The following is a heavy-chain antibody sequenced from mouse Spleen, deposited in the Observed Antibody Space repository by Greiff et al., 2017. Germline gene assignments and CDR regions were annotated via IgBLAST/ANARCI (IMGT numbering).Heavy chain of an antibody. CDR2: IWSDGST. CDR1: GFSLTNYA. Sequence: QVQLKESGPGLVAPSQSLSITCTVSGFSLTNYAVHWVRQSPGKGLEWLGVIWSDGSTDYNAAFISRLSISKDNSKSQVFFKMNSLQADDTAIYYCARLLRLPSYWYFDVWGAGTTVTVSS. D-gene: IGHD1-2*01. CDR3: ARLLRLPSYWYFDV. J-gene: IGHJ1*01. V-gene: IGHV2-4-1*01.